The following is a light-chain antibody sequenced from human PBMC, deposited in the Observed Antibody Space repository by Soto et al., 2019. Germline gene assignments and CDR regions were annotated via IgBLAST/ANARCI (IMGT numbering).Light chain of an antibody. J-gene: IGKJ2*01. CDR2: RAS. CDR1: QSVYSNY. Sequence: EIVLTQSPGTLSLSPGERATLSCRASQSVYSNYLAWYQQKPGQAPRLLIYRASSRATGVPDRFSGSGSGTDFTLTISRLEPEDFALYYGQQYGGSPLFTFGQGTKLEIK. V-gene: IGKV3-20*01. CDR3: QQYGGSPLFT.